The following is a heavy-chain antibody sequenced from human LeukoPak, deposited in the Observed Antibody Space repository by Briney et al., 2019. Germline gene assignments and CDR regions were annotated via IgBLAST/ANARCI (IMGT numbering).Heavy chain of an antibody. CDR1: GVSISSSY. CDR2: IYYTGST. J-gene: IGHJ4*02. CDR3: ARLQSYGNFLDDY. V-gene: IGHV4-59*07. Sequence: SDTLSLTCTVSGVSISSSYWSWIRQPPGKGLEWIGYIYYTGSTTYNPSLKSRITMSVDTSKSQFSLKLSSVTAADTAVYYCARLQSYGNFLDDYWGQGTLVTVSS. D-gene: IGHD4-11*01.